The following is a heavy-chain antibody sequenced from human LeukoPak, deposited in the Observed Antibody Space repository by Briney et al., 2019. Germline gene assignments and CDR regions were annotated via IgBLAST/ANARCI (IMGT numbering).Heavy chain of an antibody. D-gene: IGHD6-13*01. CDR2: ISSSGSTI. V-gene: IGHV3-48*03. Sequence: GGSLRLSCAASGFTFSSYEMNWVRQAPGKGLEWVSYISSSGSTIYYADSVKGRFTISRDNAKNSLYLQMNSLRAEDTAVYYCATREVITAAGTLQHWGQSTLATVSS. CDR1: GFTFSSYE. J-gene: IGHJ1*01. CDR3: ATREVITAAGTLQH.